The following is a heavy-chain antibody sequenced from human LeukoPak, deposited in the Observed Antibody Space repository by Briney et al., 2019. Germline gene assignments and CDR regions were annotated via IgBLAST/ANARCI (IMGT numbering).Heavy chain of an antibody. D-gene: IGHD3-10*01. CDR2: IYTSGST. CDR1: GGSISSYY. Sequence: SETLSLTCTVSGGSISSYYWSWIRQPAGKGLEWIGRIYTSGSTNYNPSLKSRVTMSVDTSKNQFSLKLSSVTAADTAVYYCARDRTMVRGVILGFDPWGQGTLVTVSS. J-gene: IGHJ5*02. V-gene: IGHV4-4*07. CDR3: ARDRTMVRGVILGFDP.